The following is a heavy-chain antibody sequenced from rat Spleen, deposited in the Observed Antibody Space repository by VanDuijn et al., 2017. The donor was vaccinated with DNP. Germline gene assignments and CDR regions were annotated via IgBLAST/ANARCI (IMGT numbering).Heavy chain of an antibody. CDR2: ISSGGST. CDR1: GFSLTDYS. J-gene: IGHJ4*01. V-gene: IGHV2-19*01. D-gene: IGHD1-11*01. CDR3: SRYGGYSALDA. Sequence: QVRLRESGPGLVQPSQTLSLTCTVSGFSLTDYSAHWVRQPPGKVLEWMAAISSGGSTYYNSALKSRLSISRDTSKSQVFLKMNRLQTEDTAIYYCSRYGGYSALDAWGQGTSVTVSS.